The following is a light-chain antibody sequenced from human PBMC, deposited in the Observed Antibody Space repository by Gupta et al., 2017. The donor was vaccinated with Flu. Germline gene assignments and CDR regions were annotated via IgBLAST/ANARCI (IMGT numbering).Light chain of an antibody. CDR3: AAWDDSLNGHYV. CDR1: NSNVGSNA. J-gene: IGLJ1*01. CDR2: DNN. Sequence: QSVLAQPPSASGTPGQRVTISCSGSNSNVGSNAVHWYQQVPGTAPKLLVYDNNRRPSGFPDRFSGSKSGTSASLAISGLQSEDEADYYCAAWDDSLNGHYVFGTGTEVTVL. V-gene: IGLV1-44*01.